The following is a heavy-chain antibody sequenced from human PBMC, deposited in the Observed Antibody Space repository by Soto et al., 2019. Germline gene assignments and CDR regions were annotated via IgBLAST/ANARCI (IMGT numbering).Heavy chain of an antibody. CDR1: GGSVSNNNW. CDR2: IHHSGGT. V-gene: IGHV4-4*02. Sequence: QVQLQESGPGLVKPSGTLSLSCAVSGGSVSNNNWWSWVRQSPGNGLEWIGEIHHSGGTSYNPSLESRATLSVDKSKNELSLRLNYVTAADTAVYYCTKNSAYALDYWGRGILVTVSS. D-gene: IGHD5-12*01. CDR3: TKNSAYALDY. J-gene: IGHJ4*02.